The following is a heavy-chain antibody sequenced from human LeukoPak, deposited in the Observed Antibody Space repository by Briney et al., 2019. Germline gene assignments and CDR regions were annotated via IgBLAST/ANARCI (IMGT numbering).Heavy chain of an antibody. CDR3: AKGYCSSTSCARGYSDY. Sequence: GGSLRLSCAASGFTFSSYAMSWVRQAPGKGLEWVSAISGSGGSTYYADSVKGRFTISRDNSKNTLYLQMNSLRAEDTAVYYCAKGYCSSTSCARGYSDYWGQGTLVTVSS. V-gene: IGHV3-23*01. CDR2: ISGSGGST. D-gene: IGHD2-2*01. CDR1: GFTFSSYA. J-gene: IGHJ4*02.